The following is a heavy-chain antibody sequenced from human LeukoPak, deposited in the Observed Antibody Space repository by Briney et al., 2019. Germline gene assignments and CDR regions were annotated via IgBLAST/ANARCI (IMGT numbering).Heavy chain of an antibody. CDR3: ARDPSIAVALNWFDP. Sequence: SGKVDCKAAGNAFSSYAISWERQAPGQGLEWMGRIIPIFGIANYAQKFQGRVTITADKSTSTAYMELSSLRSEDTAVYYCARDPSIAVALNWFDPWGQGTLVTVSS. V-gene: IGHV1-69*04. D-gene: IGHD6-19*01. CDR2: IIPIFGIA. CDR1: GNAFSSYA. J-gene: IGHJ5*02.